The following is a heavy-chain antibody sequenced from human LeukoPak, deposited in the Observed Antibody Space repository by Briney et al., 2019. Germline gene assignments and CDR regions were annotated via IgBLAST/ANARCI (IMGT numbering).Heavy chain of an antibody. V-gene: IGHV4-39*01. CDR3: ARHLGIQLWFLDY. CDR2: IYHSGST. J-gene: IGHJ4*02. CDR1: GGSMSSSTYY. Sequence: SETLSLTCTVSGGSMSSSTYYWGWIRQPPGKGLEWIGSIYHSGSTYYNPSLKGRVTISVDTSKNQFSLKPSSVTAADTAVYYCARHLGIQLWFLDYWGQGALVTVSS. D-gene: IGHD5-18*01.